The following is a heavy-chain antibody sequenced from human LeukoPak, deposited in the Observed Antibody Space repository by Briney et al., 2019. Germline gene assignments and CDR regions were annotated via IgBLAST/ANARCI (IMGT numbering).Heavy chain of an antibody. V-gene: IGHV4-39*01. Sequence: PSETLSLTCTVSGGSISSSSYYWGWTRQPPGKGLEWIGSIYYSGSTYYNPSLKSRVTISVDTSKNQFSLKLSSVTAADTAVYYCARQGITIFGPFDPWGQGTLVTVSS. CDR3: ARQGITIFGPFDP. J-gene: IGHJ5*02. CDR1: GGSISSSSYY. CDR2: IYYSGST. D-gene: IGHD3-3*01.